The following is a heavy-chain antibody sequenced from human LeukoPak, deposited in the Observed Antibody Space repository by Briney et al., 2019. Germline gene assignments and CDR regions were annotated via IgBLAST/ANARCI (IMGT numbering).Heavy chain of an antibody. Sequence: GGSLRLSCAASGFTFSSYEMNWVRQAPGKGLEWVSYISSSGSTIYYADSVKGRFTISRDNAKNSLYLQMNSLRAGDTAVYYCARDDHPPWVPAAAYGNDAFDIWGQGTMVTVSS. CDR2: ISSSGSTI. V-gene: IGHV3-48*03. J-gene: IGHJ3*02. D-gene: IGHD2-2*01. CDR1: GFTFSSYE. CDR3: ARDDHPPWVPAAAYGNDAFDI.